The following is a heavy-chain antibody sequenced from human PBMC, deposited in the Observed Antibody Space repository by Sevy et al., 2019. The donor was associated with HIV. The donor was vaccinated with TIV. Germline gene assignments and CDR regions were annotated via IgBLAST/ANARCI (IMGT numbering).Heavy chain of an antibody. D-gene: IGHD1-1*01. V-gene: IGHV3-23*01. CDR1: GFTFSSYA. CDR2: ISGSCCST. J-gene: IGHJ3*02. CDR3: AKGVNQMWNAFDI. Sequence: GGSLRLSCAASGFTFSSYAMSWVRQAPGKGLEWVSAISGSCCSTYYADSVKGRFTISRDNSKNTLYLQMNSLRAEDTAVYYCAKGVNQMWNAFDIWGQGTMVTVSS.